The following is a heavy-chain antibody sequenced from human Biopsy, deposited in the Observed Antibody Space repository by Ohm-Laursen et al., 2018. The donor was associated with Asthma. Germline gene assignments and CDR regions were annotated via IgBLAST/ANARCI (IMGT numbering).Heavy chain of an antibody. CDR2: ISYDGSNK. CDR1: GFTFSSYA. CDR3: AREGIAVAHFDY. D-gene: IGHD6-19*01. V-gene: IGHV3-30-3*01. J-gene: IGHJ4*02. Sequence: SLRLSRAASGFTFSSYAMHWVRQAPGKGLEWVAVISYDGSNKYYADSVKGRFTISGDNSKNTLYLQMNSLRAEDTAVYYCAREGIAVAHFDYWGQGTLVTVSS.